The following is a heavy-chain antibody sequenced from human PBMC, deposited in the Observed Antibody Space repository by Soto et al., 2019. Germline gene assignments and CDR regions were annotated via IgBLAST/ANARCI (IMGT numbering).Heavy chain of an antibody. Sequence: GGSLRLSCAASGFTFSSYSMNWVRQAPGKGLEWVSYISSSSSTIYYADSVKGRFTISRDNAKNSLYLQMNSLRAEDTAVYYWARGERKSGTTLGYYYYYMDVWGKGTTVTVS. D-gene: IGHD1-7*01. CDR1: GFTFSSYS. CDR3: ARGERKSGTTLGYYYYYMDV. V-gene: IGHV3-48*01. J-gene: IGHJ6*03. CDR2: ISSSSSTI.